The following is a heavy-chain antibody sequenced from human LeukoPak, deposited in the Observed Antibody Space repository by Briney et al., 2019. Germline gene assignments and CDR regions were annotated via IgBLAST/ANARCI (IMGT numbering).Heavy chain of an antibody. D-gene: IGHD2-2*02. CDR3: ARAAGVVPAAIDGY. J-gene: IGHJ4*02. V-gene: IGHV1-18*01. CDR1: GYTFTSYG. CDR2: ISAYNGNT. Sequence: ASVKVSCKASGYTFTSYGISWVRQAPGQGLEWMGWISAYNGNTNYAQKLQGRVTMTTDTSTSTAYMELRSLRSDDTAVYYCARAAGVVPAAIDGYWGQGTLVTVSS.